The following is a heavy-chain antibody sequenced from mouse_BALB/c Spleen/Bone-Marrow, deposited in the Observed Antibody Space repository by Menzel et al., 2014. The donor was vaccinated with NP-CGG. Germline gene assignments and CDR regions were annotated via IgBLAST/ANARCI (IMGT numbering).Heavy chain of an antibody. CDR2: INPYNGGT. V-gene: IGHV1-18*01. CDR1: GYSFTGYT. J-gene: IGHJ4*01. CDR3: ARGITTGMDY. D-gene: IGHD1-1*01. Sequence: EVKLQESGPELVKPGASLKISCKASGYSFTGYTMNWVKRSHGKNLEWIGLINPYNGGTTYNQKFKGKATLTVDESSSTAYMELLSLTSEDSAVCYCARGITTGMDYWDQGTSVTVSS.